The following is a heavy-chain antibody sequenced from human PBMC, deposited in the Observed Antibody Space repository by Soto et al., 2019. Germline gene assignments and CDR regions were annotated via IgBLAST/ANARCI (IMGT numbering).Heavy chain of an antibody. CDR1: GGSISSSSYY. CDR2: IYYSGST. D-gene: IGHD4-17*01. J-gene: IGHJ4*02. CDR3: ARSGVYDYGDYFDY. V-gene: IGHV4-39*01. Sequence: SETLSLTCTVSGGSISSSSYYWGWIRQPPGKGLEWIGSIYYSGSTYYNPSLKSRVTISVDTSKNQFSLKLSSVTAADTAVYYCARSGVYDYGDYFDYWGQGTLVTVSS.